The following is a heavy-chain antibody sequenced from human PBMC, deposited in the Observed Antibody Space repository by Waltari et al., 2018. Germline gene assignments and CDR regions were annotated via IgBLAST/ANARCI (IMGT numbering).Heavy chain of an antibody. CDR2: INPNSGGT. Sequence: QVQLVQSGAEVKKPGASVKVSCKASGYTFTGYYMHWVRQAPGQGLEWMGRINPNSGGTNYAQKFQGRVTMTRDTSISTAYMELSRLRSDDTAVYYCARDRHVGSWGGPDAFDIWGQGTMVTVSS. D-gene: IGHD2-15*01. J-gene: IGHJ3*02. V-gene: IGHV1-2*06. CDR1: GYTFTGYY. CDR3: ARDRHVGSWGGPDAFDI.